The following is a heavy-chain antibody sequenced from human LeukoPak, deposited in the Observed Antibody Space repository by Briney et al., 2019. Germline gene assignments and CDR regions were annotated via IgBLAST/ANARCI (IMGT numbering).Heavy chain of an antibody. J-gene: IGHJ4*02. CDR1: GGSISSYY. V-gene: IGHV4-59*12. D-gene: IGHD6-13*01. Sequence: SETLSLTCTVSGGSISSYYWSWIRQPPGKGLEWIGYIYYSGSTNYNPSLKSRVTISVDTSKNQFSLKLSSATAADTAVYYCARNIAAAGTPRFYTLRFFDYWGQGTLVTVSS. CDR3: ARNIAAAGTPRFYTLRFFDY. CDR2: IYYSGST.